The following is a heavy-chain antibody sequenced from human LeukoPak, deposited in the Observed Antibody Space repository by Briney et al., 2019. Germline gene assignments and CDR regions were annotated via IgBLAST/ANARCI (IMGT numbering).Heavy chain of an antibody. CDR2: ISSSSSYI. V-gene: IGHV3-21*01. J-gene: IGHJ4*02. CDR3: ARGLWFGELGYDY. D-gene: IGHD3-10*01. CDR1: GFTFSSYR. Sequence: PGGSLRLSCAASGFTFSSYRMNWVRQAPGKGLEWVSSISSSSSYIYYADSMKGRFTISRDNAKSSLYLEMNSLRAEDTAVYYCARGLWFGELGYDYWGQGTLVTVSS.